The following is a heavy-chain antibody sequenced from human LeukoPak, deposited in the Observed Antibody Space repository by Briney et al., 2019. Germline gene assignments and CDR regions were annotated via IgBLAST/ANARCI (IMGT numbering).Heavy chain of an antibody. CDR1: GGTFSSYA. J-gene: IGHJ6*03. CDR3: ARGGRGVVIDGYYYMDV. CDR2: IIPIFGTA. Sequence: SVKVSCKASGGTFSSYAISWVRQASGQGLEWMGGIIPIFGTANYAQKFQGRVTITADESTSTAYMELSSLRSEDTAVYYCARGGRGVVIDGYYYMDVWGKGTTVTVSS. D-gene: IGHD3-3*01. V-gene: IGHV1-69*13.